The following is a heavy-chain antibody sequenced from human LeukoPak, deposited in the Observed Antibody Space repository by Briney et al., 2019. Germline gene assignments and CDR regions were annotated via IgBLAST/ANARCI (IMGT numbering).Heavy chain of an antibody. CDR2: ISGSGGST. CDR3: AKGLRFLEWLLYFDY. D-gene: IGHD3-3*01. J-gene: IGHJ4*02. CDR1: GFTFSSYA. V-gene: IGHV3-23*01. Sequence: GGSLRLSCAASGFTFSSYAMSWVRQAPGKGLEWVSAISGSGGSTYYEDSVKGRFTISRDNSKNTLYLQMNSLRAEDTAVYYCAKGLRFLEWLLYFDYWGQGTLVTVSS.